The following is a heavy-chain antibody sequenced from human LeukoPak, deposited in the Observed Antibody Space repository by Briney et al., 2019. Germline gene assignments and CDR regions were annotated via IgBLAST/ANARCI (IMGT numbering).Heavy chain of an antibody. J-gene: IGHJ5*02. CDR2: ICGVGGNT. Sequence: GGWLRLSFAATGLTLISYGMSAVRQARARGVEGVSPICGVGGNTYFADSVKGRFTISRDNSKSKLYLQMNSLRVEDAAVYYCAKRRYDTSSLDWFDPWGQGTLVTVSS. CDR3: AKRRYDTSSLDWFDP. V-gene: IGHV3-23*01. CDR1: GLTLISYG. D-gene: IGHD6-13*01.